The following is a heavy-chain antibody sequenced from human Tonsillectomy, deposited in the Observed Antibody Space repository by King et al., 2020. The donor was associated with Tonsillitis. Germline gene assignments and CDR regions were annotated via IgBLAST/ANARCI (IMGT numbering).Heavy chain of an antibody. CDR2: INTYTGKT. CDR3: ARERSETLDS. Sequence: QLVQSGAEEKMPGASVKVSCKASGYTFINYCLSWVRQAPGQGLEWMGWINTYTGKTEYRQDLQGRVTLTRDTSTNTAYMELRSLRYDDTAVYYCARERSETLDSWGQGTLVTVSS. CDR1: GYTFINYC. V-gene: IGHV1-18*01. J-gene: IGHJ5*01.